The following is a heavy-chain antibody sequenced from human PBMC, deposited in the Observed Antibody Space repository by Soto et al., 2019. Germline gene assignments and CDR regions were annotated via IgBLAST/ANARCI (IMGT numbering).Heavy chain of an antibody. CDR2: IYYSGST. CDR1: GGSISRYY. CDR3: ARVIAARRACLFDY. Sequence: SETLSLTCTVSGGSISRYYWSWIRQPPGKGLEWIGYIYYSGSTNYNPSLKSRVTISVDTSKNQFSLKLSSVTAADTAVYYCARVIAARRACLFDYWGQGTLVTVSS. D-gene: IGHD6-6*01. J-gene: IGHJ4*02. V-gene: IGHV4-59*01.